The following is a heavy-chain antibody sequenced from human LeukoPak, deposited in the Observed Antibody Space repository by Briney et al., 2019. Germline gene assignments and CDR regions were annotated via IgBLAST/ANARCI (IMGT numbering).Heavy chain of an antibody. CDR3: ARAWSSGWYYFDY. D-gene: IGHD6-19*01. J-gene: IGHJ4*02. CDR1: GFTFSSYG. Sequence: PGRSLRLSCAASGFTFSSYGMHWVRQAPGKGLEWVAVIWYDGSNKYYADSVKGRFTISRDNSKNTLYLQMNSLRAEDTAVYYCARAWSSGWYYFDYWGQGTLVTVSS. V-gene: IGHV3-33*08. CDR2: IWYDGSNK.